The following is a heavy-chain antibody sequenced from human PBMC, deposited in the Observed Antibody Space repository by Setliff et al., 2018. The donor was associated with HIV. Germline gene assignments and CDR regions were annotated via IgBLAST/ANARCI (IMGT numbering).Heavy chain of an antibody. V-gene: IGHV4-38-2*02. Sequence: SETLSLTCAVSGYSISSGYYWGWIRQPPGKGLEWIGSMYHSGSTNYNPSLKSRVTISVDTSKNQFSLKLSSVTAADTAVYYCAREAAPLDTTRKYYFDYWGQGTLVTVSS. D-gene: IGHD5-18*01. CDR3: AREAAPLDTTRKYYFDY. CDR1: GYSISSGYY. CDR2: MYHSGST. J-gene: IGHJ4*02.